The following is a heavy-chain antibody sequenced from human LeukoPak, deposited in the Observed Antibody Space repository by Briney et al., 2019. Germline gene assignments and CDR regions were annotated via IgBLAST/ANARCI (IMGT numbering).Heavy chain of an antibody. Sequence: KPGGSLRLSCAASGFTFSNAWMSWVRQAPWKGLEWVGRIKSKTDGGTTDYAAPVKGRFTISRDDSKNTLYLQMNSLKTEDTAVYYCTTVGLQQLAAFDFQHWGQGTLVTVSS. J-gene: IGHJ1*01. CDR3: TTVGLQQLAAFDFQH. D-gene: IGHD6-13*01. V-gene: IGHV3-15*01. CDR1: GFTFSNAW. CDR2: IKSKTDGGTT.